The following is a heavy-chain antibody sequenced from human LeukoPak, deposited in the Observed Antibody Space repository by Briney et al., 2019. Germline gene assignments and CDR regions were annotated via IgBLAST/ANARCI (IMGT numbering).Heavy chain of an antibody. CDR1: GDSITNTF. V-gene: IGHV4-4*07. J-gene: IGHJ5*02. D-gene: IGHD4-17*01. Sequence: SETLSLTCTVSGDSITNTFLNWIRQTAGKGLEWIGRTYNDGTTDHNPSLKSRVIMSIDTSIDTSKKQFSLKLTSVTSADTAVYYCARGDDYGRTNWFDPWGQGTLVTVSS. CDR2: TYNDGTT. CDR3: ARGDDYGRTNWFDP.